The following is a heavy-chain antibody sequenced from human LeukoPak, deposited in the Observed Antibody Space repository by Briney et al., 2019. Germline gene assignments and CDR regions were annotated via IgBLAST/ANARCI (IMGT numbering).Heavy chain of an antibody. V-gene: IGHV1-18*01. CDR2: ISAYNGNT. CDR1: GYTFTSYG. J-gene: IGHJ5*02. Sequence: ASVKVSCKASGYTFTSYGISWVRQAPGQGLEWMVWISAYNGNTNYAQKLQGRVTMTTDTSTSTAYMELRSLRSDDTAVYYCARDLCYDSSGYINWFDPWGQGTLVTVSS. D-gene: IGHD3-22*01. CDR3: ARDLCYDSSGYINWFDP.